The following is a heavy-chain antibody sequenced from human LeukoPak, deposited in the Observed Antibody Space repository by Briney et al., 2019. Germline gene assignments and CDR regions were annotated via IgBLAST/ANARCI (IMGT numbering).Heavy chain of an antibody. CDR2: IYYSGST. J-gene: IGHJ6*02. V-gene: IGHV4-30-4*01. D-gene: IGHD3-22*01. CDR1: GGSISSGDYY. Sequence: SQTLSLTCTVSGGSISSGDYYWSWLRQPPGTGLEWIGYIYYSGSTYYNPSLKSRVTISVDTSKNQFSLKLSSVTAADTAVYYCARVRIYYYDSSGTWTGLPVGMDVWGQGTTVTVSS. CDR3: ARVRIYYYDSSGTWTGLPVGMDV.